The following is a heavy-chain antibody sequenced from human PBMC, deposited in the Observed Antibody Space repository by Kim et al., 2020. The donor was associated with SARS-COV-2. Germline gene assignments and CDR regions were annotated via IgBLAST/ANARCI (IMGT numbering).Heavy chain of an antibody. J-gene: IGHJ5*01. CDR1: GGSMISNDHF. CDR2: IFYQGNT. V-gene: IGHV4-39*01. D-gene: IGHD2-15*01. Sequence: SETLSLTCSVSGGSMISNDHFWAWIRQTPDKRLEWIGTIFYQGNTYINPSLKSRVTISVDTSKSQFSLTLSSVTAADTALYYCATHGGGWYSGTPDVDSWGHGMLVTVSS. CDR3: ATHGGGWYSGTPDVDS.